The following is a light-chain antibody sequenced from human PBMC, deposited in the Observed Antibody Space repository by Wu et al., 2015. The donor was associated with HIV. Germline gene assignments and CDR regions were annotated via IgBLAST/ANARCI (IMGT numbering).Light chain of an antibody. J-gene: IGKJ1*01. CDR1: QSVGSW. V-gene: IGKV1-5*03. CDR3: QQSKGYLWT. Sequence: DIQLTQSPSTLSASLGDRVTITCRASQSVGSWLAWYQQKPGKAPNLLIHKASSLKRGSHQGSVAVDLGQSSLSPSAACSLMILQLYFCQQSKGYLWTFGQGTKVEI. CDR2: KAS.